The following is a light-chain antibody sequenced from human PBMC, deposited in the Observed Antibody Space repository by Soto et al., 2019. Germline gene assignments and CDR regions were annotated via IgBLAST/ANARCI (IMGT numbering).Light chain of an antibody. CDR3: CSYAGGYTHV. Sequence: QSVLTQSRSVSGSPGQSVTISCTGTGSDVGGYNFVSWFQQYPGKAPKLIIYDVTNRPSGVPDRFSGSKSGSTASLTISGLQTDDEADYYCCSYAGGYTHVFGTGTKVTVL. V-gene: IGLV2-11*01. CDR1: GSDVGGYNF. CDR2: DVT. J-gene: IGLJ1*01.